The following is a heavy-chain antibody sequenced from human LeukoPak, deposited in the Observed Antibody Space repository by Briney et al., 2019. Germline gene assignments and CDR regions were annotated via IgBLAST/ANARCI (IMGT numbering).Heavy chain of an antibody. CDR1: GGSISSYY. J-gene: IGHJ4*02. CDR2: IYYSGST. D-gene: IGHD3-10*01. CDR3: ARHTYYGSEPLFDY. V-gene: IGHV4-59*08. Sequence: PSETLSLTCTVSGGSISSYYWSWIRQPPGKGLEWIGYIYYSGSTNYNPSLKSRVTISVDTSKNQFSLKLSSVTAADTAVYYCARHTYYGSEPLFDYWGQGTLVTVSS.